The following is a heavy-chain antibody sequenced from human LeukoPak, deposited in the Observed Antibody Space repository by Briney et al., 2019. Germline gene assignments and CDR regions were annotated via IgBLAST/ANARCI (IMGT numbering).Heavy chain of an antibody. D-gene: IGHD6-19*01. CDR2: ISGSGSDT. CDR3: AGSSGWWAHDY. J-gene: IGHJ4*02. CDR1: GLTFTNYG. V-gene: IGHV3-23*01. Sequence: PGGSLRLPCAAPGLTFTNYGMTWVRQAPGKGLEWVSSISGSGSDTYYADSVKGRFTISRDNSKNTLYVQMVSLRAEDTAIYYCAGSSGWWAHDYWGQGTLVTVSS.